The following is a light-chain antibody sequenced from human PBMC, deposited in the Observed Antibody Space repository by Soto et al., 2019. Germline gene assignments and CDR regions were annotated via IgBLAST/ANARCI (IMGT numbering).Light chain of an antibody. V-gene: IGKV1-9*01. CDR3: QQLNSYLWT. J-gene: IGKJ1*01. CDR1: QDFSSY. Sequence: IQLTQSPSSLSASVGDRVTITCRASQDFSSYLAWYQQRPGKAPKLLIYAASTLQRGAPSRFSGSGSGTDFTLTISSLQPEDFATYYCQQLNSYLWTFGQGTKVEIK. CDR2: AAS.